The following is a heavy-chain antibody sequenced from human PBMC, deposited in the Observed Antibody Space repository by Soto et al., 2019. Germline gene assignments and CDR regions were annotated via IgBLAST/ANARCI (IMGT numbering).Heavy chain of an antibody. CDR1: GGSISSYY. CDR3: ARVNDFWTGYYSTNWFDP. Sequence: SETLSLTCTVSGGSISSYYWTWIRQPPGKGLEWIGYIYYSGSTNHNPSLKSRVTISVDTSKNQFSLKLSSVTAADTAVYYCARVNDFWTGYYSTNWFDPWGPGTLVTVSS. V-gene: IGHV4-59*01. J-gene: IGHJ5*02. CDR2: IYYSGST. D-gene: IGHD3-3*01.